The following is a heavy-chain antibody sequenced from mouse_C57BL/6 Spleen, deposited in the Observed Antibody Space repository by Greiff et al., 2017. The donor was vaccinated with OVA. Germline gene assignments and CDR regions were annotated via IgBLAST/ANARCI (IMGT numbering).Heavy chain of an antibody. J-gene: IGHJ2*01. CDR3: ARHEEAYYFDY. V-gene: IGHV1-62-2*01. Sequence: VQLQQSGAELVKPGASVKLSCKASGYTFTEYTIHWVKQRSGQGLEWIGWFYPGSGSIKYNEKFKDKGTLNADKSTSTVYLELRRMTTEESAVYFSARHEEAYYFDYWGQGTTRTVSS. CDR1: GYTFTEYT. CDR2: FYPGSGSI.